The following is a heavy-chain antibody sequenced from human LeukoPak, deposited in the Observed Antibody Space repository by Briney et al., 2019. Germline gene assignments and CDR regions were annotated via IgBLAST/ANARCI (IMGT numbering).Heavy chain of an antibody. J-gene: IGHJ3*02. CDR2: IFHSGSR. CDR3: ASQKEYYYDSSGSDAFNI. V-gene: IGHV4-39*01. Sequence: SETLSLTCTVSGGSTGSSSYYWAWIRQPPGKGLEWIGTIFHSGSRYYNPSLQSRVTLSVDTSQNHFSLKLTAVTAADTAVYYCASQKEYYYDSSGSDAFNIWGRGTMVTVSS. D-gene: IGHD3-22*01. CDR1: GGSTGSSSYY.